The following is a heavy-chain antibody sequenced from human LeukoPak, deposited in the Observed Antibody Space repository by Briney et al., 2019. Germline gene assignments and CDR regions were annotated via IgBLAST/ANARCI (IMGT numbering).Heavy chain of an antibody. Sequence: SETLSLTCAVYGGSFSGHYWTYIRQTPGKGLEWIGESTHSGSTNYNPSLKSRVTISVDTSKNQFSLKLTSVTAADTAVYYCARGLTGAAALDFWGPGTLVTVSS. D-gene: IGHD7-27*01. CDR1: GGSFSGHY. CDR2: STHSGST. CDR3: ARGLTGAAALDF. J-gene: IGHJ4*02. V-gene: IGHV4-34*01.